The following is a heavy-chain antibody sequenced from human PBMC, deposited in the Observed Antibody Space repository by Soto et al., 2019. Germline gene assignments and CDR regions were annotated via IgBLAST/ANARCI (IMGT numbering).Heavy chain of an antibody. CDR1: EYTFTSYT. V-gene: IGHV1-3*01. Sequence: QVQVLQSGAEVKKPGASVKVSCKASEYTFTSYTMHWVRQAPGQRLEWMGWINGGNGNTKYSQKFQGRVTITRDTSASTAYMELSSLRSDDTAVYYWARELQVLYYFDYWGQGTLVTVSS. CDR2: INGGNGNT. CDR3: ARELQVLYYFDY. J-gene: IGHJ4*02. D-gene: IGHD4-4*01.